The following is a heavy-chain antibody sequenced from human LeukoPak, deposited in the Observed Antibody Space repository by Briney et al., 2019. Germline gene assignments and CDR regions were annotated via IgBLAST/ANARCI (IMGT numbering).Heavy chain of an antibody. CDR1: GFTFNGYA. CDR3: AKDYSGTYFRGADY. V-gene: IGHV3-23*01. CDR2: VTGSGGTK. D-gene: IGHD1-26*01. Sequence: GGSLRLSCAASGFTFNGYAMSWVRQAPGKGLKWVATVTGSGGTKFYADSVKGRFTISRDNSKNTLYLQMNSLRAEDTAVYYCAKDYSGTYFRGADYWGQGTLVTVSS. J-gene: IGHJ4*02.